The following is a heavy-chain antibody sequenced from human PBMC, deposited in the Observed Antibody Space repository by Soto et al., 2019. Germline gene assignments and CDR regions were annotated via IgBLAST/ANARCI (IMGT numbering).Heavy chain of an antibody. CDR2: MAYDGNRE. CDR3: ARVGGSLCGSWGS. Sequence: QVQLVESGGGVVQPGRSPRLSCAASGFPFSTYVMHWVRQAPGKGLERVAVMAYDGNREYYGDAVKGRFFVSRDNSKNTLYLQMNSLRPEDTAVYYCARVGGSLCGSWGSWGQGALVTVSS. J-gene: IGHJ5*02. V-gene: IGHV3-30-3*01. D-gene: IGHD1-26*01. CDR1: GFPFSTYV.